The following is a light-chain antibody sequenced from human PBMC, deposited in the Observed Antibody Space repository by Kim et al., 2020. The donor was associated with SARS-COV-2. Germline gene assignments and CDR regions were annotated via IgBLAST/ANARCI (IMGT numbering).Light chain of an antibody. CDR3: EAWDDSLNGHVV. CDR1: SSNIGTNN. V-gene: IGLV1-44*01. Sequence: QSVLTQPPSASGSPGPRVTISCSGTSSNIGTNNVNWYQQVPGAAPKLLIYNSYHRPSGVPDRFSGLKSGTSASLAISGLQSEDEADYYCEAWDDSLNGHVVFGGGTQLTVL. CDR2: NSY. J-gene: IGLJ2*01.